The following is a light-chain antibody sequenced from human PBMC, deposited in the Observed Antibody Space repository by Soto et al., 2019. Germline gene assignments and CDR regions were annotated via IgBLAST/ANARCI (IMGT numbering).Light chain of an antibody. CDR2: EFD. Sequence: NFMLTQPHSVSESPGKTVTISCTHSSGNIASNYVQWYQQRPASAPTTVIYEFDQRPSGVPDRFSGSIDNSANSASLTISGLKTEDEADYCCQSYDSSNHWVFGGGTKLTVL. CDR3: QSYDSSNHWV. CDR1: SGNIASNY. V-gene: IGLV6-57*04. J-gene: IGLJ3*02.